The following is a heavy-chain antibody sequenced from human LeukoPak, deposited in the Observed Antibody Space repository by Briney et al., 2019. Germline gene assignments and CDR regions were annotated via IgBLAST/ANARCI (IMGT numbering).Heavy chain of an antibody. Sequence: ASVKVSCKASGGTFSSYAISWVRQTPGRGLEWMRGIIPMFGTANYAQKFQGRVTITADKSTSTAYMELSSLRSEDTAVYYCARDPPGRPYSSSSYGWGQGTLVTVSS. V-gene: IGHV1-69*06. CDR3: ARDPPGRPYSSSSYG. CDR1: GGTFSSYA. CDR2: IIPMFGTA. J-gene: IGHJ4*02. D-gene: IGHD6-6*01.